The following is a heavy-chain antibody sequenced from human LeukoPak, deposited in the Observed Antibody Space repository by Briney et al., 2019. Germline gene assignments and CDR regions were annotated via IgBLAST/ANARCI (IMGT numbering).Heavy chain of an antibody. J-gene: IGHJ4*02. Sequence: ASVKVSCKASGYTFTSYGISWVRQAPGQGLEWMGWISAYNGNTNYAQKLQGRVTMTTDISTSTAYMELRSLRSDDTAVYYCARDEGGSYSDYFDYWGQGTLVTVSS. CDR1: GYTFTSYG. D-gene: IGHD1-26*01. CDR3: ARDEGGSYSDYFDY. V-gene: IGHV1-18*01. CDR2: ISAYNGNT.